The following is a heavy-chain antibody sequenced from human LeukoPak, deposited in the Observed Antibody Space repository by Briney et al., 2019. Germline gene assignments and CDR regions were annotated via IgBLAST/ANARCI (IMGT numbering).Heavy chain of an antibody. CDR2: MNQDGSKK. Sequence: QPGGSLRLSCAASGLTFSRYWMTWVRQAPGKGLEWVANMNQDGSKKYYVDSVRGRFSISRDNSKNTLYLQVNGLRTEDTAVYYCAKDRLLNCRGDCYIFDYWGQGTVVTVSS. J-gene: IGHJ4*02. CDR1: GLTFSRYW. CDR3: AKDRLLNCRGDCYIFDY. D-gene: IGHD2-21*02. V-gene: IGHV3-7*03.